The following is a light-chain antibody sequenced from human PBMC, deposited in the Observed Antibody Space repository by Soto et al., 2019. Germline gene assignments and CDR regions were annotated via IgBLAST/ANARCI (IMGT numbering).Light chain of an antibody. CDR1: SSDVGGYNY. J-gene: IGLJ1*01. V-gene: IGLV2-11*01. CDR2: DVN. Sequence: QSALTQPRSVSGSPGQSVTISCTGSSSDVGGYNYVSWYQQHPGKAPKLIIYDVNERPSGVPDRFSGSKSGTTASLTISGLLAEDEADYYCCSYAGGYTLYVFGAGTKVTVL. CDR3: CSYAGGYTLYV.